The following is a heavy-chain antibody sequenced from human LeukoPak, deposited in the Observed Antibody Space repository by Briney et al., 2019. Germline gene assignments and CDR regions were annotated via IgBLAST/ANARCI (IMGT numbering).Heavy chain of an antibody. CDR2: IKQDGSEK. V-gene: IGHV3-7*04. CDR1: GFTFSDYS. Sequence: GGSLRLSCAASGFTFSDYSMNWVRQAPGKGLEWVANIKQDGSEKYYVDSVKGRFTISRDNAKNSLYLQMNSLRAEDTAVYHCARDYSSWLDYWGQGTLVTVSS. CDR3: ARDYSSWLDY. D-gene: IGHD6-13*01. J-gene: IGHJ4*02.